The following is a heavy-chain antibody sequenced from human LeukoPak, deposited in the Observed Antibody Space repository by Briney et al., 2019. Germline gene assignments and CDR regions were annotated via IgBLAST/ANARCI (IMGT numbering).Heavy chain of an antibody. J-gene: IGHJ4*02. Sequence: SETLSLTCTVSGGSISSSSYYWGWIRQPPGKGLEWIGSIYYSGSTYYNPSLKSRVTISVDTSKNQFSLKLSSVTAADTAVYYCARHTSYDCVWGSYRYPHYYFDYWGQGTLVTVSS. V-gene: IGHV4-39*01. D-gene: IGHD3-16*02. CDR3: ARHTSYDCVWGSYRYPHYYFDY. CDR2: IYYSGST. CDR1: GGSISSSSYY.